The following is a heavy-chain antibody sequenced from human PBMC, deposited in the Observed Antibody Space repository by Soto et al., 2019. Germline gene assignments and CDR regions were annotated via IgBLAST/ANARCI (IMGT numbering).Heavy chain of an antibody. Sequence: SETLSLTCAVSGYSISSGYYWGWIRQPPGKGLEWFGSIYHSGSTYYNPSLKSRVTISVDTSKNQFSLKLSSVTAADTAVYYCARGKGGDYYDSSGFYNDAFDIWGQGTMVTVSS. J-gene: IGHJ3*02. V-gene: IGHV4-38-2*01. D-gene: IGHD3-22*01. CDR2: IYHSGST. CDR3: ARGKGGDYYDSSGFYNDAFDI. CDR1: GYSISSGYY.